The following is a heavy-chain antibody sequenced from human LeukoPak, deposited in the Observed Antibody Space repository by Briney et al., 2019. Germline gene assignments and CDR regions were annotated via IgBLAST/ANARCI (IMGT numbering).Heavy chain of an antibody. Sequence: PGGSLRLSCAASGFTFSNYWMSWVRQAPGKGLEWVANINPDGSEKYSVDSVKGRFTISRDNSKNTLYLQMNSLRAEDTAVYYCAKRGYCRGGTCFSHDAFDIWGQGTMVTVSS. V-gene: IGHV3-7*01. CDR1: GFTFSNYW. CDR2: INPDGSEK. CDR3: AKRGYCRGGTCFSHDAFDI. D-gene: IGHD2-15*01. J-gene: IGHJ3*02.